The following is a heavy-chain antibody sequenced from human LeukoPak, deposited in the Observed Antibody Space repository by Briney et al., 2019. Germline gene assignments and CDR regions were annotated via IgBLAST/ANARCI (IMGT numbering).Heavy chain of an antibody. CDR1: GDSVSSDSAA. V-gene: IGHV6-1*01. J-gene: IGHJ4*02. CDR2: TNYRSQWFI. Sequence: SQTLSLTCAISGDSVSSDSAAWNWIRQSPSRGLEWLGRTNYRSQWFIDYAVSVKTRITIKSDTSRNQFSLELNSVTPEDTGVYYCARGSGYYDTGSFSFVDNWGQGTLVTASS. CDR3: ARGSGYYDTGSFSFVDN. D-gene: IGHD3-22*01.